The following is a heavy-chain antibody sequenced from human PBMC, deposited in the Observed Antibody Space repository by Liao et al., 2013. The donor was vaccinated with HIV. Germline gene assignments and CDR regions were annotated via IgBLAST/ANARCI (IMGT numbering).Heavy chain of an antibody. V-gene: IGHV4-39*07. D-gene: IGHD1-7*01. CDR3: ARDELELPNYYYYYYMDV. Sequence: QLQLQESGPGLVKPSETLSLTCTVSGGSISSSSYYWGWIRQPPGKGLEWIGSIYYGGSTYYNPSLKSRVTISVDTSKNQFSLKLTSVTAADTAVYYCARDELELPNYYYYYYMDVWAKGPRSPSP. CDR2: IYYGGST. CDR1: GGSISSSSYY. J-gene: IGHJ6*03.